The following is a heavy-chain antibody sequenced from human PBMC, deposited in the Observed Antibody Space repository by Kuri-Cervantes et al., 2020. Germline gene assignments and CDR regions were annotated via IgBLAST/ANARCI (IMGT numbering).Heavy chain of an antibody. Sequence: GGSLRLSCAASGFTFSSYAMHWVRQAPGKGLEWVAVISYDGSNKYYADSVKGRFTISRDNSKNTLYLQMNNLRAEDTAVYYCAKVNYYDSSGQLDYWGQGTLVTVSS. CDR1: GFTFSSYA. CDR3: AKVNYYDSSGQLDY. J-gene: IGHJ4*02. D-gene: IGHD3-22*01. V-gene: IGHV3-30-3*01. CDR2: ISYDGSNK.